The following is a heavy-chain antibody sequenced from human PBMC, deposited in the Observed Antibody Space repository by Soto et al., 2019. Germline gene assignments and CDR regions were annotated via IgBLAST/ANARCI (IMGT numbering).Heavy chain of an antibody. J-gene: IGHJ6*02. CDR1: GSTFSSYA. V-gene: IGHV3-30-3*01. CDR2: ILYDGSNQ. CDR3: ARDVEGMDV. D-gene: IGHD2-21*01. Sequence: QVQLVESGGGVVQPGRSLRLSCAASGSTFSSYAMHWVRQAPGKGLEWVAVILYDGSNQYYADSVKGRFTSSSDNAKNTLYLQMNSLRAEDTAVYYCARDVEGMDVWGHGTTFTVSS.